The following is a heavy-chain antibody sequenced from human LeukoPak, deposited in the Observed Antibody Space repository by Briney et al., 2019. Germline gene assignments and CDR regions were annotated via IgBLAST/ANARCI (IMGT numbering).Heavy chain of an antibody. CDR3: SRGSGWLSVY. J-gene: IGHJ4*02. V-gene: IGHV3-49*03. CDR2: ISGGTT. CDR1: GFTFGDYL. Sequence: GRSLRLSCTASGFTFGDYLMSWFRQAPGKGLEWIGFISGGTTEYAASVKGRFTISRDDSTSIAYLQMNSLTTEGTAVYYCSRGSGWLSVYWGQGTLVTDSS. D-gene: IGHD6-19*01.